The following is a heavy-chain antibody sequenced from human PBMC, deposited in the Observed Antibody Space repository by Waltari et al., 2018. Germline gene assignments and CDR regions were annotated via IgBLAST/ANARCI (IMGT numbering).Heavy chain of an antibody. CDR2: NTYDGSKK. V-gene: IGHV3-30*02. D-gene: IGHD2-2*01. Sequence: QVHLVESGGGVVQPGWALRLSGAASGFIFSSYGMHWVRQAPGKGGEWGDFNTYDGSKKYYADARRGRFTVSRDNSKNTLFLQMNTLRAEDTAVYYCAKDHVVVAPGGMTKVFDYWGQGTLVTVSS. J-gene: IGHJ4*02. CDR3: AKDHVVVAPGGMTKVFDY. CDR1: GFIFSSYG.